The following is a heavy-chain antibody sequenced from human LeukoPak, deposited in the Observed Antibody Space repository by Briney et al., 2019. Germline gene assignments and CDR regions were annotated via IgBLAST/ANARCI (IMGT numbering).Heavy chain of an antibody. CDR2: ISAYNGHT. CDR3: ARDGHRRYHYDSSGREDAFDI. Sequence: ASVKVSCKASGYTFTSYGISWVRQAPGQGLEWMGWISAYNGHTKYAQKVQGRVTMTRDTSTSTAYMELRSLRSDDTAVYYCARDGHRRYHYDSSGREDAFDIWGQGTMVTVSS. CDR1: GYTFTSYG. V-gene: IGHV1-18*01. J-gene: IGHJ3*02. D-gene: IGHD3-22*01.